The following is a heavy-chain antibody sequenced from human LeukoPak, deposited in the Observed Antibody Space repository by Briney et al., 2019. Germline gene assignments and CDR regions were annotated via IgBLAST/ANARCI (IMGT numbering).Heavy chain of an antibody. J-gene: IGHJ4*02. CDR2: ISYSGIT. D-gene: IGHD2-15*01. CDR3: ARRGYCSGGTCYVLEY. CDR1: GGSISTYY. V-gene: IGHV4-59*08. Sequence: PSETLSLTCIVPGGSISTYYWNWIRQPPGKGLERIGYISYSGITNYNPSLKSRVTISVDTSKNQLSLKLSSVTAADTAVYYCARRGYCSGGTCYVLEYWGQGTPVTVSS.